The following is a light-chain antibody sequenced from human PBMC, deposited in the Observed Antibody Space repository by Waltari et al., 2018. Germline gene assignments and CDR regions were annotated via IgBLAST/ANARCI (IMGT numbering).Light chain of an antibody. J-gene: IGKJ2*01. CDR2: WAS. V-gene: IGKV4-1*01. CDR3: QQYYSTPYT. CDR1: QSVLYNSNNKNY. Sequence: DIVMTQSPDSLAVSLGEKATINCKSSQSVLYNSNNKNYLAWYQQKPGQTPKLLIYWASTRESGVPDRFSGSGSGTDFTLTISSLQAEDVAGYYCQQYYSTPYTFGQGTKLEIK.